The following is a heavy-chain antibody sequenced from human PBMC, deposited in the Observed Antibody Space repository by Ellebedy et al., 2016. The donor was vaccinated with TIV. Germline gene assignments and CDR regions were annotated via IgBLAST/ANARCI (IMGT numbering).Heavy chain of an antibody. CDR1: GYSFSTYW. D-gene: IGHD3-10*01. J-gene: IGHJ6*02. Sequence: KVSCKASGYSFSTYWITWVRQMPGKGLEWMGKIDPTDSYTNYSPSFQVLVTISADESASTAYLQWPSLKASDSATYYCSRHRGYGMDVWGQGTTVTVSS. CDR2: IDPTDSYT. CDR3: SRHRGYGMDV. V-gene: IGHV5-10-1*01.